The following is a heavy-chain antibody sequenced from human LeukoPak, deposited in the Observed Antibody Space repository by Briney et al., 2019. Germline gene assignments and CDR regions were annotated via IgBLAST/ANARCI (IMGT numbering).Heavy chain of an antibody. D-gene: IGHD2-2*01. Sequence: GGSLRLSCAASGFTFNSHVMSWVRQTPGKGLEWVAAVSDDGDAHYADSVKGRFTISRDNSKNTLYLQMNSLRAEDTAVYYCARNLPAADYWGRGTLVTVSS. J-gene: IGHJ4*02. CDR1: GFTFNSHV. CDR3: ARNLPAADY. V-gene: IGHV3-23*01. CDR2: VSDDGDA.